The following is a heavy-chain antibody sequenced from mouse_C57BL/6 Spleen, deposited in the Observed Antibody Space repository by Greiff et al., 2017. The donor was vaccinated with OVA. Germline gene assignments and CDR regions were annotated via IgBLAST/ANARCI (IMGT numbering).Heavy chain of an antibody. J-gene: IGHJ4*01. CDR1: SYTFTSYW. CDR2: IDPSDSYT. Sequence: QVQLQQPGAELVRPGTSVKLSCKASSYTFTSYWMHWVKQRPGQGLEWIGVIDPSDSYTNYNQKFKGKATLTVDTSSSTAYMQLSSLTSEDSAVYDCARGGLRGPSMDYWGQGTSVTVSS. D-gene: IGHD2-4*01. CDR3: ARGGLRGPSMDY. V-gene: IGHV1-59*01.